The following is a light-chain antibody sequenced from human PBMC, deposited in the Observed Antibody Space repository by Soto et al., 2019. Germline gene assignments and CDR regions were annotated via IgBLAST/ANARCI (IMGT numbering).Light chain of an antibody. Sequence: QSVLTQPPSVSGAPGQRVTISCTGSSSNIGAGYDVHWYQLLPGTAPKLLIYGNSNRPSGVPDRFSGSKSGTSASLAITGLQAEDEADHYCQSYDSSLSTSVFGGGTKLTVL. CDR3: QSYDSSLSTSV. J-gene: IGLJ2*01. CDR1: SSNIGAGYD. V-gene: IGLV1-40*01. CDR2: GNS.